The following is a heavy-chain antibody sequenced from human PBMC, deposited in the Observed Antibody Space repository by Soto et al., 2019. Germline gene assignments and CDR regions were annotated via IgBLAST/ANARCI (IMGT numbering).Heavy chain of an antibody. CDR2: ISYDGSNK. CDR3: AKSTSPFGTGTVFDY. D-gene: IGHD1-1*01. Sequence: GGSLRLSCAASGFTFSSYGMHWVRQAPGKGLEWVAVISYDGSNKYYADSVKGRFTISRDNSRNTLYLQMNSLRAEDTAVYYCAKSTSPFGTGTVFDYWGQGTLVTVSS. V-gene: IGHV3-30*18. J-gene: IGHJ4*02. CDR1: GFTFSSYG.